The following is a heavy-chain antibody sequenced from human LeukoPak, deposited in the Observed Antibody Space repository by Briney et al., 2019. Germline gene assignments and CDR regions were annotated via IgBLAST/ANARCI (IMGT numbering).Heavy chain of an antibody. Sequence: GESLKISYKGSGYSFTSYWIDWVRQVPGKGLERMGIIYPGDSTTRYSPSFEGQVTISADKSISTAFLQWTSLKASDTAMYYCVRQGDDYNTGFDYWSQGTLVTVFS. D-gene: IGHD5-24*01. V-gene: IGHV5-51*01. CDR3: VRQGDDYNTGFDY. CDR2: IYPGDSTT. J-gene: IGHJ4*02. CDR1: GYSFTSYW.